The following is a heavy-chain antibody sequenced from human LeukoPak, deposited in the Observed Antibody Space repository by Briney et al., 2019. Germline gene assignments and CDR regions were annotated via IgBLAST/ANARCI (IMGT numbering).Heavy chain of an antibody. CDR1: GFTFSSYE. V-gene: IGHV3-21*01. Sequence: GGSLRLSCAASGFTFSSYEMNWVRQAPGKGLESFSSISSSSSYIYYADSVKGRFTISRDNAKNSLYLQMNSLRAEDTAVYFCKQKTAYEILTGQPPADAFDIWGQGTMVTVSS. D-gene: IGHD3-9*01. CDR3: KQKTAYEILTGQPPADAFDI. J-gene: IGHJ3*02. CDR2: ISSSSSYI.